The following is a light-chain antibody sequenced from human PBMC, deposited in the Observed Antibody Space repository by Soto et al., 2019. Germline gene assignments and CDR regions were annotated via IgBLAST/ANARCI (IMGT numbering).Light chain of an antibody. CDR1: QSISSSF. CDR3: QQRSSWPPT. V-gene: IGKV3D-20*02. CDR2: GAS. J-gene: IGKJ5*01. Sequence: EIVLTQPPGILSLSPGERASLSCGASQSISSSFLAWYQQKPGQAPRLLIYGASSRATGVPARFSGSGSGTDFTLTISSLEPEDFAVYYCQQRSSWPPTFGQGTRLEIK.